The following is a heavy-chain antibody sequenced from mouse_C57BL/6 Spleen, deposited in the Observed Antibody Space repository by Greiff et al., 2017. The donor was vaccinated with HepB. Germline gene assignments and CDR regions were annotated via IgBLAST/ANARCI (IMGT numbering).Heavy chain of an antibody. V-gene: IGHV1-82*01. CDR2: IYPGDGDT. J-gene: IGHJ2*01. CDR3: ARGRFDY. CDR1: GYAFSSSW. Sequence: QVHVKQSGPELVKPGASVKISCKASGYAFSSSWMNWVKQRPGKGLEWIGRIYPGDGDTNYNGKFKGKATLTADKSSSTAYMQRSSLTSEDSAVYFCARGRFDYWGQGTTLTVSS.